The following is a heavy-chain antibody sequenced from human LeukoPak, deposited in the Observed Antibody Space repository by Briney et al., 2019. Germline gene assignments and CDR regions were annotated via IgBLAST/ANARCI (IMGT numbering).Heavy chain of an antibody. V-gene: IGHV3-23*01. J-gene: IGHJ6*03. CDR2: ISGSGGST. Sequence: GGTLRPSCAASGFTFSSYGMSWVRQAPGKGLEWVSAISGSGGSTYYADSVKGRFTISRDNSKNTLYLQMNSLRAEDTAVYYCARVHSGYVAPGGYYYYMDVWGKGTTVTVSS. D-gene: IGHD5-12*01. CDR1: GFTFSSYG. CDR3: ARVHSGYVAPGGYYYYMDV.